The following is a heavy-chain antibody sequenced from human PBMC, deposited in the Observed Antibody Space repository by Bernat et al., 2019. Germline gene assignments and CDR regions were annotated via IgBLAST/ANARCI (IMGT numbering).Heavy chain of an antibody. CDR2: ISYDGSNK. Sequence: QVQLVESGGGVVQPGKSLRLSCAASGFTFSSYGMHWVRQAPGKGLEWVAVISYDGSNKYYADSVKGRFTISRDNSKNTLYLQMNSLRAEDTAVYYCANLRTSGYYYYGMDVWGQGTTVTVSS. CDR1: GFTFSSYG. CDR3: ANLRTSGYYYYGMDV. D-gene: IGHD3-16*01. V-gene: IGHV3-30*18. J-gene: IGHJ6*02.